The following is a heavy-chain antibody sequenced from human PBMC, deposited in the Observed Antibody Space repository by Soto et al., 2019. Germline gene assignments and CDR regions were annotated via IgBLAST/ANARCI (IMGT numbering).Heavy chain of an antibody. CDR2: MNPGSGDT. J-gene: IGHJ5*02. D-gene: IGHD5-18*01. CDR1: GYTFTNND. Sequence: ASVKVSCKASGYTFTNNDVSWVRQATGQGLEWMGWMNPGSGDTGYAQKFQGRVTMTRDISIATAYMELNSLTSEDTAIYYCARMESFGSLNWFDPWGPGPMITFSS. V-gene: IGHV1-8*01. CDR3: ARMESFGSLNWFDP.